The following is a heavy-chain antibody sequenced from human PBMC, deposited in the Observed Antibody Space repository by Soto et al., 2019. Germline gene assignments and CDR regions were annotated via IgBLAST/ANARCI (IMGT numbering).Heavy chain of an antibody. J-gene: IGHJ6*02. Sequence: EVQLLESGGGLVQPGGSLRLSCVPSGFTFSTHAMSWVRQAPGKGLEWVSTFSGSGGNIYYAESVKGRLTISRDDSKNTLYLQMNSLRVEDTAVYYCAKDPPWTVGPLAMDVWGQGTTVTVSS. CDR2: FSGSGGNI. D-gene: IGHD2-2*01. CDR3: AKDPPWTVGPLAMDV. CDR1: GFTFSTHA. V-gene: IGHV3-23*01.